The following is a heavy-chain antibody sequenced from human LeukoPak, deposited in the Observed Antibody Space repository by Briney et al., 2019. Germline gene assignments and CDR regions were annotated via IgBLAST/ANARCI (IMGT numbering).Heavy chain of an antibody. CDR1: GGTFSSYA. D-gene: IGHD5-18*01. CDR3: ARDGYSYGVTGPFDY. V-gene: IGHV1-69*13. CDR2: IIPIFGTA. Sequence: SVKVSCKASGGTFSSYAISWVRQAPGQGLEWMGGIIPIFGTANYAQKFQGRVTITADESTSTAYMELSSLRSEDTAVYYCARDGYSYGVTGPFDYWGQGTLVTVSS. J-gene: IGHJ4*02.